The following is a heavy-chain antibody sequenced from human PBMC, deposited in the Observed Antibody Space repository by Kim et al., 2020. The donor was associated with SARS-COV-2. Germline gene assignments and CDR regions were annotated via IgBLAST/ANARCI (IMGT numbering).Heavy chain of an antibody. J-gene: IGHJ6*02. CDR2: IIPIFGTA. D-gene: IGHD6-19*01. V-gene: IGHV1-69*13. CDR1: GGTFSSYA. CDR3: ARTGYSSGCYYYYGMDV. Sequence: SVKVSCKASGGTFSSYAISWVRQAPGQGLEWMGGIIPIFGTANYAQKFQGRVTITADESTSTAYMELSSLSSEDTAVYYCARTGYSSGCYYYYGMDVWGQGTTVTVSS.